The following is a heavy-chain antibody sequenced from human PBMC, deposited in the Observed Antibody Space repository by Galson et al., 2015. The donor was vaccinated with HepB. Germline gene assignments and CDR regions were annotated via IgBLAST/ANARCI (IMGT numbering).Heavy chain of an antibody. Sequence: SVKVSCKVSGYTLTELSMHWVRQAPGKGLGRMGGFDPDDGETIYAQKFQGRVTMTEDTSTDTAYMELSSLRSEDTAVYYCATALASGSYFWDYWGQGTLVTVSS. D-gene: IGHD1-26*01. CDR1: GYTLTELS. J-gene: IGHJ4*02. CDR2: FDPDDGET. V-gene: IGHV1-24*01. CDR3: ATALASGSYFWDY.